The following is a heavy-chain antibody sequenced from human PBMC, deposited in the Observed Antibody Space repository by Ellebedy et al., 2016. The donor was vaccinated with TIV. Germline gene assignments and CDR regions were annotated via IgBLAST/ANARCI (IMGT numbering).Heavy chain of an antibody. CDR3: ARAAKGYFDY. CDR1: GYTFTGYY. Sequence: ASVKVSXXASGYTFTGYYMHWVRQAPGQGLEWMGWINPNSGGTNYAQKFQGWVTMTRDTSISTAYMELSRLRSDDTAVYYCARAAKGYFDYWGQGTLVTVSS. CDR2: INPNSGGT. V-gene: IGHV1-2*04. J-gene: IGHJ4*02.